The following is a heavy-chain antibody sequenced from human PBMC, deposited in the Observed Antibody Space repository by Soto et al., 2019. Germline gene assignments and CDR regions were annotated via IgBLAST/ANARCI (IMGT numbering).Heavy chain of an antibody. Sequence: QIQLVQSGAEVKKPGASVKVSCKASGYNFFDYGVCWVRQAPGQGIEWMGWVSPKSGNTDYARKVQGRVTMTTDISTSTAYMELRGLISDDTGVYYCARGRTVSSIGPLLVWGQGTLVSVSS. V-gene: IGHV1-18*01. J-gene: IGHJ1*01. CDR2: VSPKSGNT. CDR1: GYNFFDYG. D-gene: IGHD1-1*01. CDR3: ARGRTVSSIGPLLV.